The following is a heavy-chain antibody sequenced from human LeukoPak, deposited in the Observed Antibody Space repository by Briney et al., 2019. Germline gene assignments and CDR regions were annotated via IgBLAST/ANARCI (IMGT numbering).Heavy chain of an antibody. Sequence: GGSLRLSCAASGFTFSSYAMHWVRQAPGKGLGWVAVISYDGSNKYYADSVKGRFTISRDNSKNTLYLQMNSLRAEDTAVYYCARDGLRYGFDPWGQGTLVTVSS. CDR1: GFTFSSYA. V-gene: IGHV3-30-3*01. CDR3: ARDGLRYGFDP. J-gene: IGHJ5*02. D-gene: IGHD3/OR15-3a*01. CDR2: ISYDGSNK.